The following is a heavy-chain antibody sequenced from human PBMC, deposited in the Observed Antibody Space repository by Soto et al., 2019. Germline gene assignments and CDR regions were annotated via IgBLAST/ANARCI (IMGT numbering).Heavy chain of an antibody. D-gene: IGHD2-8*02. CDR3: ARDRIPPKGATGYWYFDL. Sequence: QVQLVPSGAEVMKPGASVKVSCKASGYTFTSYYMHWVRQAPGQGLEWMGIINPSGGSSYAQKFQGRVTMTRDTSTSTVYMELSSVTSEDTAVYYCARDRIPPKGATGYWYFDLWGRGTLVTVSS. J-gene: IGHJ2*01. V-gene: IGHV1-46*03. CDR2: INPSGGS. CDR1: GYTFTSYY.